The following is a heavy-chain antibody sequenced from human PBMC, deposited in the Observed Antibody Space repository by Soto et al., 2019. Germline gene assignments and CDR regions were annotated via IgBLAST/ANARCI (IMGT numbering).Heavy chain of an antibody. J-gene: IGHJ4*02. CDR3: ARGRGYYYGSGSYYNPCFDY. D-gene: IGHD3-10*01. CDR2: INHSGST. Sequence: PSETLSLTCTVSSGSFSGYYWSWIRQPPGKGLEWIGEINHSGSTNYNPSLKSRVTISVDTSKNQFSLKLSSVTAADTAVYYCARGRGYYYGSGSYYNPCFDYWGQGTLVTVSS. V-gene: IGHV4-34*01. CDR1: SGSFSGYY.